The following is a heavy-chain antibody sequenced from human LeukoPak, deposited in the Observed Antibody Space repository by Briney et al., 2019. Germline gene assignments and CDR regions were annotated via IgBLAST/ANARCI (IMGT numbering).Heavy chain of an antibody. CDR1: GGSISNYY. J-gene: IGHJ4*02. D-gene: IGHD3-10*01. Sequence: SETLSLTCTVSGGSISNYYWSWIRQPPGKGLGWIGYIYYSGSANYNPSLKSRVTISLDTSRNQFSLKLTSVTAADTAVYYCSRGGYGSGSYYGYWGQGTLVSVSS. CDR3: SRGGYGSGSYYGY. CDR2: IYYSGSA. V-gene: IGHV4-59*01.